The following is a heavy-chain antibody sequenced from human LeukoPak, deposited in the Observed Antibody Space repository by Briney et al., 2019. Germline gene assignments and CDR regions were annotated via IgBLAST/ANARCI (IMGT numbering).Heavy chain of an antibody. CDR3: ARLHASLDAFDI. D-gene: IGHD2-2*01. CDR2: IYTSGST. Sequence: PSQTLSLTCTVSGGSISSGSYYWSWIRQPAGKGLEWIGRIYTSGSTNYNPSLKSRVTISVDTSKNQFSLKLSSVTAADTAVYYCARLHASLDAFDIWGQGTMVTVSS. J-gene: IGHJ3*02. CDR1: GGSISSGSYY. V-gene: IGHV4-61*02.